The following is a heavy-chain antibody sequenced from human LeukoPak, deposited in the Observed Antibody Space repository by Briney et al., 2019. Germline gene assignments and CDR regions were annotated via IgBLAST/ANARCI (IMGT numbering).Heavy chain of an antibody. Sequence: GGSLRLSCAVSGFSFRNYAMSWVRQAPGKGLEWVAVISYDGSNKYYADSVKGRFTISRDNSKNTLYLQMNSLRAEDTAVYYCAKPKEGLGGYPFDYWGQGTLVTVSS. CDR1: GFSFRNYA. CDR2: ISYDGSNK. V-gene: IGHV3-30*18. CDR3: AKPKEGLGGYPFDY. D-gene: IGHD3-22*01. J-gene: IGHJ4*02.